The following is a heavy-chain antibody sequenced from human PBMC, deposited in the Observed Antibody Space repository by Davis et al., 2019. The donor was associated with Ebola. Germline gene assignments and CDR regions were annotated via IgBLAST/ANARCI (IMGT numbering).Heavy chain of an antibody. J-gene: IGHJ4*02. CDR1: GFTFSSYG. Sequence: GGSLRLSCAASGFTFSSYGMHWVRQAPGKGLEWVAVISYDGSNKYYADSVKGRFTISRDNAKNSLYVQMSSLRADDTAFYYCAKAVGRGIAVTGTLYYFDSWGQGTLVTVSS. V-gene: IGHV3-30*18. D-gene: IGHD6-19*01. CDR2: ISYDGSNK. CDR3: AKAVGRGIAVTGTLYYFDS.